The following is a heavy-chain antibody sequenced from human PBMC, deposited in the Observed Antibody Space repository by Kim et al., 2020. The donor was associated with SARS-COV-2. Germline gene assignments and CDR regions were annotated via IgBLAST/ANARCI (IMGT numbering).Heavy chain of an antibody. V-gene: IGHV3-30*04. CDR2: ISYDGSNK. J-gene: IGHJ6*02. CDR3: ARTHSGSYFGVYYGMDV. Sequence: GGSLRLSCAASGFTFSSYAMHWVRQAPGKGLEWVAVISYDGSNKYYADSVKGRFTISRDNSKNTLYLQMNSLRAEDTAVYYCARTHSGSYFGVYYGMDVWGQGTTVTVSS. D-gene: IGHD1-26*01. CDR1: GFTFSSYA.